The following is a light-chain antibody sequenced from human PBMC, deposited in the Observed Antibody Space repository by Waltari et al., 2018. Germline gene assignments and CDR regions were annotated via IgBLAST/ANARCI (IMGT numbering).Light chain of an antibody. V-gene: IGKV3-20*01. Sequence: EIVLTQSPGTLSLSPGERATLSCRASQSVSSSYLAWYQQKPGQAPRLLIYGASSRATGVPGRFSGSGSGTDFTLTISRLEPEDFAVYYCQQYDSSPSYTFGRGTKVEIK. CDR2: GAS. CDR3: QQYDSSPSYT. J-gene: IGKJ2*01. CDR1: QSVSSSY.